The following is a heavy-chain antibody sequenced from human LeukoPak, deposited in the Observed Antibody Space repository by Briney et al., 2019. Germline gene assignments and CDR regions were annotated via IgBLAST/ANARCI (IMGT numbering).Heavy chain of an antibody. CDR3: ARRRDSGSLQHFDY. D-gene: IGHD1-26*01. CDR2: ISSSGTTI. CDR1: GFTFSDYY. J-gene: IGHJ4*02. V-gene: IGHV3-11*01. Sequence: GGSLRLSCAASGFTFSDYYMSWIRQAPGKGLEWVSYISSSGTTIYYADSVKGRFTISRDNAKNSLYLRMNSLRAEDTAVYYCARRRDSGSLQHFDYWGQGTLVTVSS.